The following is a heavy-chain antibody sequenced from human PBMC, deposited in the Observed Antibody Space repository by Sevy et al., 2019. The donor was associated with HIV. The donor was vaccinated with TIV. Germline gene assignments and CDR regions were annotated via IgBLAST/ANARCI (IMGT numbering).Heavy chain of an antibody. J-gene: IGHJ3*02. Sequence: ASVKVSCKASGYTFTSYYMQWVRQAPGQGLEWMGIINPSGGSTSYAQKFQGRVTMTRDTSTSTVYMELSSLRSEDTAVYYCARDSSPYYYGSGRGAFDIWGQGTMVTVSS. CDR1: GYTFTSYY. CDR3: ARDSSPYYYGSGRGAFDI. V-gene: IGHV1-46*01. D-gene: IGHD3-10*01. CDR2: INPSGGST.